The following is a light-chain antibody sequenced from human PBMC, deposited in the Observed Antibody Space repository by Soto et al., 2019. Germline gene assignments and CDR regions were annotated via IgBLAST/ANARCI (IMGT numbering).Light chain of an antibody. CDR3: QQYNNWPPWT. J-gene: IGKJ1*01. Sequence: EIVMTQSPATLSVSPGERATLSCRASQSVSSNLACYQQKPGQAPRLLIYGASTRATGIPASFSGSGSGTEFTLTISSLQSETFAVYYCQQYNNWPPWTFGQGTKVEIK. V-gene: IGKV3-15*01. CDR1: QSVSSN. CDR2: GAS.